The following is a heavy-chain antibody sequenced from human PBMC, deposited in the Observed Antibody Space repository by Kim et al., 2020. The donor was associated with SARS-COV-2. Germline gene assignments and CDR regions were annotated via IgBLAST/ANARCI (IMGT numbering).Heavy chain of an antibody. CDR1: GDSVSSNSAA. D-gene: IGHD2-15*01. Sequence: SQTLSLTCAISGDSVSSNSAAWNWIRQSPSRGLEWLGRTYYRSKWYNDYAVSVKSRITINPDTSKNQFSLQLNSVTPEDTAVYYCAAGVPGYCSGGSCFNDYWYFDLWGRGTLVTVSS. J-gene: IGHJ2*01. CDR2: TYYRSKWYN. CDR3: AAGVPGYCSGGSCFNDYWYFDL. V-gene: IGHV6-1*01.